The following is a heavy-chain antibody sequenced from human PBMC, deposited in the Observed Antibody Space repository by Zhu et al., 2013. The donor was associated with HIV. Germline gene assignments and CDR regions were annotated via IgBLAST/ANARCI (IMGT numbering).Heavy chain of an antibody. CDR3: ARDWAYSGYDSWFDP. J-gene: IGHJ5*02. CDR2: INPNSGGT. Sequence: VQLVQSGAEVKKPGASVKVSCKASGYTFTGYYMHWVRQAPGQGLEWMGWINPNSGGTNYAQKFQGRVTMTRDTSISTAYMELSRLRSDDTAVYYCARDWAYSGYDSWFDPWAREPWSPSPQ. CDR1: GYTFTGYY. D-gene: IGHD5-12*01. V-gene: IGHV1-2*02.